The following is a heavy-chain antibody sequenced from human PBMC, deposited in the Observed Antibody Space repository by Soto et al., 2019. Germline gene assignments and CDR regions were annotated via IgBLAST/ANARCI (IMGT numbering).Heavy chain of an antibody. CDR1: GFTFSSYS. Sequence: GGSLRLSCAASGFTFSSYSMNWVRRAPGKGLEWVSSISSSSSYIYYADSVKGRFTISRDNAKNSLYLQMNSLRAEDTAVYYCASYSSGYFLFDYWGQGTLVTVSS. CDR3: ASYSSGYFLFDY. J-gene: IGHJ4*02. V-gene: IGHV3-21*01. CDR2: ISSSSSYI. D-gene: IGHD3-22*01.